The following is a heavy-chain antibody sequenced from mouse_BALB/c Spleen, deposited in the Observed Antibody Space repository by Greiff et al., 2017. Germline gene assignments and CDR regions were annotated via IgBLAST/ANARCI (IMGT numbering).Heavy chain of an antibody. CDR2: ISSGGSYT. J-gene: IGHJ3*01. CDR3: TREGPLDYAFAY. Sequence: DVKLVESGGGLVKPGGSLKLSCAASGFTFSSYTMSWVRQTPEKRLEWVATISSGGSYTYYPDSVKGRFTISRDNAKNTLYLQMSSLKSEDTAMYYCTREGPLDYAFAYWGQGTLVTVSA. V-gene: IGHV5-6-4*01. CDR1: GFTFSSYT. D-gene: IGHD2-4*01.